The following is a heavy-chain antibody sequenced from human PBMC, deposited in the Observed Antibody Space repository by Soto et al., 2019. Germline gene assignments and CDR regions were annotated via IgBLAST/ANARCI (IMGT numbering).Heavy chain of an antibody. Sequence: GGSLRLSCAAYGLTVSGKKYIAWVRQAPGKGLEWVSGVYDVDGTYYADSVKGRFTISRDTSKTIVYLEMNNLRPDDTAVYYCASWPVKEHVYDVWVLGTPATV. V-gene: IGHV3-53*01. CDR2: VYDVDGT. D-gene: IGHD4-4*01. CDR3: ASWPVKEHVYDV. J-gene: IGHJ3*01. CDR1: GLTVSGKKY.